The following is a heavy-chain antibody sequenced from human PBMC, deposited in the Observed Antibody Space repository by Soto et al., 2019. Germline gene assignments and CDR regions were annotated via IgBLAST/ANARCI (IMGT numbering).Heavy chain of an antibody. V-gene: IGHV4-31*03. Sequence: QVQLQESGPGLVKPSQTLSLTCTVSGASISRGAYYWSWIRQHPGKGLEWIGHMYYSGTTYYNPSLKTRVIISVDTSKNQFSLKLTSVTAADTAVFFCARASITMARGPYMDVWAQGTTVTVSS. CDR2: MYYSGTT. D-gene: IGHD3-10*01. CDR3: ARASITMARGPYMDV. J-gene: IGHJ6*02. CDR1: GASISRGAYY.